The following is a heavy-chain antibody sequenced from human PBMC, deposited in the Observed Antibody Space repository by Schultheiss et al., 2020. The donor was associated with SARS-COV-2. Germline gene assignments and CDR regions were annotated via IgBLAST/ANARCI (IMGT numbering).Heavy chain of an antibody. D-gene: IGHD3-3*01. Sequence: GGSLRLSCAASGFTFSSYAMSWARQAPGKGLEWVSAISGSGGSTYYADSVKGRFTISRDNSKNTLYLQMNSLRAEDTAVYYCAKDQGYDFWSGYSDYWGQGTLVTVSS. CDR3: AKDQGYDFWSGYSDY. CDR1: GFTFSSYA. J-gene: IGHJ4*02. CDR2: ISGSGGST. V-gene: IGHV3-23*01.